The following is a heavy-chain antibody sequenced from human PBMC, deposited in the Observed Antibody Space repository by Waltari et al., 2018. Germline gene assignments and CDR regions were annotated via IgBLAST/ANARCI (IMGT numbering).Heavy chain of an antibody. CDR2: FYYGEST. V-gene: IGHV4-39*01. CDR3: ARTIKGNYFPFDY. D-gene: IGHD1-7*01. J-gene: IGHJ4*02. Sequence: QLQLQESGPGLVKPSATLSLTCTVSAGSINSSGYYWGWIRQPPEKGLEWIGNFYYGESTYYNPSLKGRVTISVDTSKNRFSLKLSSVTAADTAIYYCARTIKGNYFPFDYWGQGTLVTVSS. CDR1: AGSINSSGYY.